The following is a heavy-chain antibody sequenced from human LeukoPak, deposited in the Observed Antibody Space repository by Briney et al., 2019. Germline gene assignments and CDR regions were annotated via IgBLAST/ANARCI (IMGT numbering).Heavy chain of an antibody. CDR3: ARWELGLDY. CDR1: GFTFTDYY. CDR2: MSNNGGTI. D-gene: IGHD1-26*01. Sequence: GGSLRLSCAASGFTFTDYYMSWIRQAPGKRLEWVAYMSNNGGTIYYADSVKGRFTISRDNAKNSLYLQMNSLRAEDTAIYYCARWELGLDYWGQGTLVTVSS. J-gene: IGHJ4*02. V-gene: IGHV3-11*04.